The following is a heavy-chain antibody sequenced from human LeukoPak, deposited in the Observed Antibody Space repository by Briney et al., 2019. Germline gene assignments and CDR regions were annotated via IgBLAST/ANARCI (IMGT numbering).Heavy chain of an antibody. D-gene: IGHD2-2*01. CDR1: GFTVSSNY. J-gene: IGHJ5*02. Sequence: PGGSLRLSCAASGFTVSSNYMSWVRQAPGKGLEWVSVIYSGGSTYYADSVKGRFTISRDNAKNSLYLQMNSLRAEDTAVYYCARDPSVVVPAVINWFDPWGQGTLVTVSS. V-gene: IGHV3-66*01. CDR3: ARDPSVVVPAVINWFDP. CDR2: IYSGGST.